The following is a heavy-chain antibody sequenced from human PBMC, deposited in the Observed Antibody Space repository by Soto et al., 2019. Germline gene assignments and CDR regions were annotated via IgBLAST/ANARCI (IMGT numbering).Heavy chain of an antibody. D-gene: IGHD2-15*01. V-gene: IGHV4-59*01. CDR1: GGSISSYY. J-gene: IGHJ4*02. CDR2: IYYSGST. CDR3: ARRSYCSGGSCHDY. Sequence: QVQLQESGPGLVKPSETLSLTCTVSGGSISSYYWSWIRQPPGKGLEWIGYIYYSGSTNYNPYLKSRVTISVDTSKNQFSLKLSSVTAAETAVYYCARRSYCSGGSCHDYWGQGTLVTVSS.